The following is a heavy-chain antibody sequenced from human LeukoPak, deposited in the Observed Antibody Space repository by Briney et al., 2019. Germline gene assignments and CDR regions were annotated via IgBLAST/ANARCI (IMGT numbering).Heavy chain of an antibody. J-gene: IGHJ4*02. Sequence: GSLRLSCAASGFTFSSYAMSWVRQAPGKGLEWVSAISGSGGSTYYADSVKGRFTISRDNSKNTLYLQMNSLRAEDTAVYYCAKGYSSSWYERLFDYWGQGTLVTVSS. CDR1: GFTFSSYA. D-gene: IGHD6-13*01. CDR3: AKGYSSSWYERLFDY. V-gene: IGHV3-23*01. CDR2: ISGSGGST.